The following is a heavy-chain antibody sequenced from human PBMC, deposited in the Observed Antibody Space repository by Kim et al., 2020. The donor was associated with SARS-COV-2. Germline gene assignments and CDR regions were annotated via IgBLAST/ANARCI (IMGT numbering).Heavy chain of an antibody. CDR3: ANVGDGVVAATTNWFDP. V-gene: IGHV3-23*01. CDR2: ISGSGGST. Sequence: GGSLRLSCAASGFTFSSYAMSWVRQAPGKGLEWVSAISGSGGSTYYADSVKGRFTISRDNSKNTLYLQMNSLRAEDTAVYYCANVGDGVVAATTNWFDPWGQGTLVTVSS. J-gene: IGHJ5*02. D-gene: IGHD2-15*01. CDR1: GFTFSSYA.